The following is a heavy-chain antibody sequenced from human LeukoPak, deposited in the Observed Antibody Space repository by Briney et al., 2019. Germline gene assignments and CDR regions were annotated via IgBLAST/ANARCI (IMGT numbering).Heavy chain of an antibody. CDR1: GYTFTAYY. Sequence: ASVKVSCKASGYTFTAYYMHWVRQAPGQGLEWMGWINPNNGGTNFAQRFRGRVTMTRDTSISTVHMELNSLRSDDTAVYYCARDPSTSYYYDHWGQGTLVTVSS. V-gene: IGHV1-2*02. J-gene: IGHJ4*02. D-gene: IGHD2/OR15-2a*01. CDR3: ARDPSTSYYYDH. CDR2: INPNNGGT.